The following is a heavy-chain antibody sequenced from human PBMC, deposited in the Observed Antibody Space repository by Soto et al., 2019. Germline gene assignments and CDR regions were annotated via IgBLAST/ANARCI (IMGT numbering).Heavy chain of an antibody. V-gene: IGHV1-2*04. Sequence: ASVKVSCKASGYTFTGYYMHWVRQAPGQGLEWMGWINPNSGGTNYAQKFQGWVTMTRDTSISTAYMELSRLRSDDTAVYYCARSTIFGVALGDYYYMDVWGKGTTVTSP. CDR1: GYTFTGYY. CDR3: ARSTIFGVALGDYYYMDV. J-gene: IGHJ6*03. D-gene: IGHD3-3*01. CDR2: INPNSGGT.